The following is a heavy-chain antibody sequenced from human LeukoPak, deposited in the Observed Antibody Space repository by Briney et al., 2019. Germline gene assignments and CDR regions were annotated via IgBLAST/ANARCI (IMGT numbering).Heavy chain of an antibody. CDR3: ARAPDYGDYRDGDWFDP. Sequence: PGGSLRLSCAASGFTFSNYGMHWVRQAPGKGLEWVAVIWYDGSNEYYADSVKGRFTISRDNSKNTLYLQMNSLRAEDTAVYYCARAPDYGDYRDGDWFDPWGQGILVTVSS. D-gene: IGHD4-17*01. CDR1: GFTFSNYG. CDR2: IWYDGSNE. J-gene: IGHJ5*02. V-gene: IGHV3-33*01.